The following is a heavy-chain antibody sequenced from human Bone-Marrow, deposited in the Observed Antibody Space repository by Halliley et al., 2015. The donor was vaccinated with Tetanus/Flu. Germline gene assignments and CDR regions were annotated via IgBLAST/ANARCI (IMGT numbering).Heavy chain of an antibody. Sequence: LVKPTQTLTLTCSFSGFSLSTGGMRVSWIRQPPGKALEWLARIDWDDDKFYSTSLKTRLTISKDSSKNQVVLRLTNMDPADTATYYCTRMDVWGQGTTVTVSS. CDR3: TRMDV. V-gene: IGHV2-70*04. CDR2: IDWDDDK. CDR1: GFSLSTGGMR. J-gene: IGHJ6*02.